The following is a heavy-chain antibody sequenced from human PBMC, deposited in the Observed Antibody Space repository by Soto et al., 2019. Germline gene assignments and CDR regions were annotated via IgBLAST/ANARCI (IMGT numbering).Heavy chain of an antibody. CDR3: ARDPSYYGMDV. CDR2: IIPIFDTA. CDR1: GGTFSSYA. J-gene: IGHJ6*02. V-gene: IGHV1-69*13. Sequence: VKVSCKTSGGTFSSYAISWVRQAPGQGLEWMGGIIPIFDTANYAQKFQGRVTMTEDTSTDTAYMELSSLRSEDTAVYYCARDPSYYGMDVWGQGTTVTVSS.